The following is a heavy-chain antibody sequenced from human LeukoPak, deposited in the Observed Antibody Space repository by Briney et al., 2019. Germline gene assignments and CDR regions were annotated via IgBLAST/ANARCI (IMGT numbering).Heavy chain of an antibody. CDR2: IYYSGST. V-gene: IGHV4-59*12. CDR3: ARGHIVVVVATTRSDAFDM. J-gene: IGHJ3*02. Sequence: SETLSLTCTVSGGSISGYYWSWIRQPPGKGLEWIGYIYYSGSTNYNPSLKSRVTISLDTSKNQVSLKLNSVTAADTAVYYCARGHIVVVVATTRSDAFDMWGQGTMVTVSS. CDR1: GGSISGYY. D-gene: IGHD2-15*01.